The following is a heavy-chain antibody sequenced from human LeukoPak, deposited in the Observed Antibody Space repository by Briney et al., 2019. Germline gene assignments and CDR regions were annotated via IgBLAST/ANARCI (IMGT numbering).Heavy chain of an antibody. CDR1: GGSISSSSYY. J-gene: IGHJ4*02. V-gene: IGHV4-39*01. CDR2: IYYSGST. Sequence: SETLSLTCTVSGGSISSSSYYWGWIRQPPGKGVEWIESIYYSGSTYYNPSLKSRVTISVDTSKNQFSLKLSSVTAADTAVYYCATLDVDFYYWGQGTLVTVSS. D-gene: IGHD2-2*03. CDR3: ATLDVDFYY.